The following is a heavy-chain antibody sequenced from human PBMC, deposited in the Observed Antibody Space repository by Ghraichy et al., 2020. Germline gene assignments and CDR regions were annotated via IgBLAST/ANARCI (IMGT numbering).Heavy chain of an antibody. CDR2: IYSGGST. CDR3: ARLYGDYDSHDFDI. D-gene: IGHD4-17*01. Sequence: GGSLRLSCAASGFTFSSYYMSWVRQAPGKGLEWVSVIYSGGSTYYADSVKGRFTISRDNSKNTLYLQMNSLRAEDTAVYYCARLYGDYDSHDFDIWGQGTMVTVSS. J-gene: IGHJ3*02. V-gene: IGHV3-53*01. CDR1: GFTFSSYY.